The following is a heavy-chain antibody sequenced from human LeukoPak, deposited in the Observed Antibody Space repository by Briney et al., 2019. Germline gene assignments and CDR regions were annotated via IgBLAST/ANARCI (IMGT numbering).Heavy chain of an antibody. V-gene: IGHV1-2*06. CDR2: INPNSGGT. Sequence: ASVKVSCKXSGGTFSSYAISWVRQAPGQGLEWMGRINPNSGGTNYAQKFQGRVTMTRDTSISTAYMELSRLRSDDTAVYYCARGEDLFDPWGQGTLVTVSS. CDR3: ARGEDLFDP. J-gene: IGHJ5*02. CDR1: GGTFSSYA. D-gene: IGHD3-16*01.